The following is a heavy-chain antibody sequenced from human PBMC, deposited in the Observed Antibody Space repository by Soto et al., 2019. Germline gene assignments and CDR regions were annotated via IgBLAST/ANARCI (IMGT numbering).Heavy chain of an antibody. CDR1: GFTFSSYA. Sequence: GGSLRLSCAASGFTFSSYAMSWVRQPPGKGLEWVSSISGSTYSTYYADSVKGRFTISRDNSKNTLYLQMNSLRAEDTAVYYCAKHYGDYVSYVYFDYWGQGTLVTVSS. CDR2: ISGSTYST. V-gene: IGHV3-23*01. CDR3: AKHYGDYVSYVYFDY. D-gene: IGHD4-17*01. J-gene: IGHJ4*02.